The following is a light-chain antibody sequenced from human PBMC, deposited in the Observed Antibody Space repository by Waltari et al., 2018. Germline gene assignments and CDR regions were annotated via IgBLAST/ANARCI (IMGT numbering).Light chain of an antibody. CDR2: GIS. CDR1: QSVSSY. V-gene: IGKV3-11*01. Sequence: EIVLTQSPATLPLSPGERATLSCRASQSVSSYLVWYQQKPGQPPRLRIYGISNRATGIPARFSGSGSGTDFTLTISSLEPEDFAVYYCQQRSNWPSITFGQGTRLEIK. J-gene: IGKJ5*01. CDR3: QQRSNWPSIT.